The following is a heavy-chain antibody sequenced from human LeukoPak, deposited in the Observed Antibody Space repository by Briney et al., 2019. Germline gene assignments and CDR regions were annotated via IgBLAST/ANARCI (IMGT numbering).Heavy chain of an antibody. CDR3: ARDDAYMITFGGVMGDY. J-gene: IGHJ4*02. D-gene: IGHD3-16*01. Sequence: SVKVSCKASGFTFTTFAVQWVRQGRGQRLEWIGWIVVDGGNTHYAQKFQERVDIITDRSTNTVFMELRSLRSDDTAVYYCARDDAYMITFGGVMGDYWGQGTLVTVSS. V-gene: IGHV1-58*01. CDR1: GFTFTTFA. CDR2: IVVDGGNT.